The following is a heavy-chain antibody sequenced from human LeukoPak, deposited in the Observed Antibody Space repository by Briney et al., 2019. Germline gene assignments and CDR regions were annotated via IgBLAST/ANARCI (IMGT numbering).Heavy chain of an antibody. CDR1: GFTFSSYG. Sequence: GGSLRPSCAASGFTFSSYGMHWVRQAPGKGLEWVAVISYDGSNKYYADSVKGRFTISRDNSKNTLYLQMNSLRAEDTAVYYCAKEYSGYDFFDYWGQGTLVTVSS. CDR2: ISYDGSNK. V-gene: IGHV3-30*18. D-gene: IGHD5-12*01. J-gene: IGHJ4*02. CDR3: AKEYSGYDFFDY.